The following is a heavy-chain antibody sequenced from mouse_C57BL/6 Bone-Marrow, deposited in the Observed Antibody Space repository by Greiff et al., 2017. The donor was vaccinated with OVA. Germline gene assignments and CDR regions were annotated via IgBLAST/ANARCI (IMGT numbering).Heavy chain of an antibody. Sequence: EVHLVESGGGLVKPGGSLKLSCAASGFTFSSYAMSWVRQTPEKRLEWVATISDGGSYTYYPDNVKGRFTISRDNAKNNLYLQMSHLKSEDTAMYYCAREPAGAWFAYWGQGTLVTVSA. CDR1: GFTFSSYA. CDR2: ISDGGSYT. V-gene: IGHV5-4*01. CDR3: AREPAGAWFAY. D-gene: IGHD4-1*01. J-gene: IGHJ3*01.